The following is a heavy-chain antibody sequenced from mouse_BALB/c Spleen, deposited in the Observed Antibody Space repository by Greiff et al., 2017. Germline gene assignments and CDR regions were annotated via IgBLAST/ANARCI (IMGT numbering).Heavy chain of an antibody. CDR1: GFTFSSYA. CDR3: ARALGRGDWFAY. D-gene: IGHD4-1*01. CDR2: ISSGGST. Sequence: EVMLVESGGGLVKPGGSLKLSCAASGFTFSSYAMSWVRQTPEKRLEWVASISSGGSTYYPDSVKGRFTISRDNARNILYLQMSSLRSEDTAMYYCARALGRGDWFAYWGQGTLVTVSA. V-gene: IGHV5-6-5*01. J-gene: IGHJ3*01.